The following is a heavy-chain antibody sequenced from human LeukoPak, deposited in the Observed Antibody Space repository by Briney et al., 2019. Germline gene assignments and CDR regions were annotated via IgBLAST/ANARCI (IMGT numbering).Heavy chain of an antibody. V-gene: IGHV4-39*01. J-gene: IGHJ4*02. CDR2: IYYSGST. CDR1: GGSISSSSYY. D-gene: IGHD3-3*01. CDR3: ARNTIFGASYYFDY. Sequence: PSETLSLTCTVSGGSISSSSYYWGWIRQPPGKGLEWIGSIYYSGSTYYNPSLKSRVTISVDTSKNQFSLKLSSVTAADTAVYYCARNTIFGASYYFDYWGQGTLVTVSS.